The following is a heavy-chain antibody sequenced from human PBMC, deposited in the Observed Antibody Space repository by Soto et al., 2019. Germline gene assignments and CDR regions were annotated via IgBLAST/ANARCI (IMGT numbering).Heavy chain of an antibody. J-gene: IGHJ4*02. CDR3: AKYYYDRSGSPRAFDY. CDR1: GFTFSKYA. CDR2: ISGSGGTT. V-gene: IGHV3-23*01. D-gene: IGHD3-22*01. Sequence: GGSLRLSCAASGFTFSKYALSWVRQAPGKGLEWVSAISGSGGTTHYADSVKGRVTISRDNSKDTVFLQMNSLRAEDTAVYSCAKYYYDRSGSPRAFDYSGQGTLVTVPS.